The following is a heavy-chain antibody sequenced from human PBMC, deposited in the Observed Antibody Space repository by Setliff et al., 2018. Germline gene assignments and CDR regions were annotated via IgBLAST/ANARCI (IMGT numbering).Heavy chain of an antibody. V-gene: IGHV4-38-2*01. CDR2: IYHSGST. J-gene: IGHJ4*02. CDR3: ARKYSSSWYWTWIYYFDY. D-gene: IGHD6-13*01. CDR1: GYSISSGYY. Sequence: PSETLSLTCAVSGYSISSGYYWGWIRQPPGKGLEWIGSIYHSGSTYYNPSLKSRVTISVDTSKNQFSLKLSSVTAADTAVYYCARKYSSSWYWTWIYYFDYRGQGTLVTVSS.